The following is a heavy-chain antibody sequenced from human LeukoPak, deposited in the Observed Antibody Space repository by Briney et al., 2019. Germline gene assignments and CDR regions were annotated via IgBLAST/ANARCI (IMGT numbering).Heavy chain of an antibody. J-gene: IGHJ6*03. D-gene: IGHD3-16*02. CDR2: IYPGDSDT. CDR1: GYSFTSYW. V-gene: IGHV5-51*01. Sequence: GESLKISWKGSGYSFTSYWIGWVRQLPGKGLEGMGIIYPGDSDTRYSPSFHGQATISADKSISTAYLQWSSLKASETGMYYCARRGYRIRFYMYVSGKGNTVTVSS. CDR3: ARRGYRIRFYMYV.